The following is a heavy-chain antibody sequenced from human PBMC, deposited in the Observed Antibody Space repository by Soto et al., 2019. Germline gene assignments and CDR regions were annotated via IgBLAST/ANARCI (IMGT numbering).Heavy chain of an antibody. CDR2: MKSITDAGTT. V-gene: IGHV3-15*01. Sequence: EVQLVQSGGGLVKPGESLTLSCAGSGFTFANAWMSWVRQAPGKGLEWVDRMKSITDAGTTDLAAPVKGRFSSSRDESKNTWYLRMTNVKVEDTALYYCLTERGAGSYNVYAREDHWGQGTLVTVSS. J-gene: IGHJ4*02. CDR3: LTERGAGSYNVYAREDH. D-gene: IGHD1-20*01. CDR1: GFTFANAW.